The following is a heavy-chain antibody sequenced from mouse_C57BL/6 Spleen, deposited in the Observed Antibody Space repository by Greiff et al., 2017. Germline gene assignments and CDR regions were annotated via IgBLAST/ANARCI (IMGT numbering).Heavy chain of an antibody. V-gene: IGHV1-82*01. J-gene: IGHJ4*01. CDR1: GYAFSSSW. Sequence: QVTLKVSGPELVKPGASVKISCKASGYAFSSSWMNWVKQRPGKGLEWIGRIYPGDGDTNYNGKFKGKATLTADKSSSTAYMQLSSLTSEDSAVYFCARDEGLYAMDYWGQGTSVTVSS. CDR3: ARDEGLYAMDY. CDR2: IYPGDGDT.